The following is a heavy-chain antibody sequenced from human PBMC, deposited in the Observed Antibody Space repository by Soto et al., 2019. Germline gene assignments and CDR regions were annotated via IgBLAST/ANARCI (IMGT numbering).Heavy chain of an antibody. V-gene: IGHV3-48*03. D-gene: IGHD3-22*01. J-gene: IGHJ5*02. CDR3: AREDYYGSSGYMNWFDP. CDR1: GFTFISYE. Sequence: GGSLRLACAASGFTFISYEMNWVRQAPGKGLEWVSYISSSGSTIYYADSVKGRFTISRDNAKNSLYLQMNSLRAEDTAVYYCAREDYYGSSGYMNWFDPWGQGTLVTVSS. CDR2: ISSSGSTI.